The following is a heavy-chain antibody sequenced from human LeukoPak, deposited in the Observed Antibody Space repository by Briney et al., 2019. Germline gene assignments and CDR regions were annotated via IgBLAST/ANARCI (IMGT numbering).Heavy chain of an antibody. CDR2: ISWDGGST. V-gene: IGHV3-43*01. J-gene: IGHJ4*02. CDR1: GFTFDDYT. Sequence: PGGSLRLSCAASGFTFDDYTMHWVRQAPGKGLEWVSLISWDGGSTYYADSVKGRFTISRDNSKNSLYLQMNSLRTEDTALYYCAKDIQKVGGFDYWGQGTLVTVSS. D-gene: IGHD1-26*01. CDR3: AKDIQKVGGFDY.